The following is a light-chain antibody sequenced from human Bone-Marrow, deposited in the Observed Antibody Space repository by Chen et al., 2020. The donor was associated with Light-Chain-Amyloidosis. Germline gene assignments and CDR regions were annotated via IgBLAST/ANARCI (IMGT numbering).Light chain of an antibody. CDR3: QSADSSGTYEVI. CDR2: RDN. J-gene: IGLJ2*01. V-gene: IGLV3-25*03. CDR1: DLPTKY. Sequence: SYELTQPPSVSVSPGQMARITCSGDDLPTKYAYWYQQKPGQAPVMVIHRDNERPSGISERFSGSSSGTTATLTISGVQAEDEADYHCQSADSSGTYEVIFGGGTKLTVL.